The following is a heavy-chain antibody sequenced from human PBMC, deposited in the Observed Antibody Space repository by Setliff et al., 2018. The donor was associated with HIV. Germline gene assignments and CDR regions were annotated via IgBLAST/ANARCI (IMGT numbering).Heavy chain of an antibody. CDR3: VKSRGYDLVDKFGFDY. V-gene: IGHV3-9*01. CDR1: GFTFDDYA. Sequence: PGGSLRLSCAASGFTFDDYAMHWVRQAPGKGLEWVSGINWSSRNMGYADSVKGRFTISRDNAKSFLYLQMNSLRPEDTALYGCVKSRGYDLVDKFGFDYWGQGTLVTVSS. D-gene: IGHD5-12*01. CDR2: INWSSRNM. J-gene: IGHJ4*02.